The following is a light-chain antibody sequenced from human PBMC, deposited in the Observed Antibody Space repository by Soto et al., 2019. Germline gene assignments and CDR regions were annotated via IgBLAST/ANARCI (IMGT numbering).Light chain of an antibody. CDR3: QQSYSTPIT. Sequence: DLQMTQSPSSLSASVGDRVTITCRASQSISSSLNWYQQKPGKAPKLLIYAASSLQSGVPSRFSGSGSGTDFTLTISSLQPEDFATYYCQQSYSTPITFGQGTRLEIK. J-gene: IGKJ5*01. CDR1: QSISSS. CDR2: AAS. V-gene: IGKV1-39*01.